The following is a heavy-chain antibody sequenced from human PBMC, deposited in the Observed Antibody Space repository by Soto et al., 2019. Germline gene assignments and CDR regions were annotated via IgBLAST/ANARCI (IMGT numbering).Heavy chain of an antibody. CDR3: ANDRYSANCCDAFEI. Sequence: QAQLVQSGPEVKKPGASVSISCKASGYKFTSYGFIWVRQAPGHGLEWVGWISPYNGKTEYAQNFRGRVTLTTATSTSTASMALSSLRSDDTAVYYCANDRYSANCCDAFEIWGQGTTVIVSS. CDR2: ISPYNGKT. CDR1: GYKFTSYG. J-gene: IGHJ3*02. D-gene: IGHD5-18*01. V-gene: IGHV1-18*01.